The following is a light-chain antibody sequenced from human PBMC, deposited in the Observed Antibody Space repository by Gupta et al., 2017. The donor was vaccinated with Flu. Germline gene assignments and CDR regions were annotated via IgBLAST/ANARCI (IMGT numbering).Light chain of an antibody. V-gene: IGLV3-21*02. CDR1: YFGGQS. J-gene: IGLJ1*01. CDR2: DDS. Sequence: SSVLTQPPSVSVAPGQAARITCEGYFGGQSVHWYKQKPGQAPSLVVKDDSDRPSGIPERISGSKSGSTATLTIXRXEAGDEXDYYCQVWGSHGDHCVFGTGTKVTV. CDR3: QVWGSHGDHCV.